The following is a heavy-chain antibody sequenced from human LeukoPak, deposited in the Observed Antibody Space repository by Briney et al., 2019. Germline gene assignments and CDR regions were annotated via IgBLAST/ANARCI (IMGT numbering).Heavy chain of an antibody. CDR2: ISFTSGYI. Sequence: GGSLRLSRAASGFTFSGYDMNWVRQAPGKGLEWVSSISFTSGYIYYADSVRGRFTISRDNAKNSLYLQMNSLRAEDTAVYYCARADCSSSTCYLRRSWFDPWGQGTLVTVSS. CDR3: ARADCSSSTCYLRRSWFDP. CDR1: GFTFSGYD. J-gene: IGHJ5*02. D-gene: IGHD2-2*01. V-gene: IGHV3-21*01.